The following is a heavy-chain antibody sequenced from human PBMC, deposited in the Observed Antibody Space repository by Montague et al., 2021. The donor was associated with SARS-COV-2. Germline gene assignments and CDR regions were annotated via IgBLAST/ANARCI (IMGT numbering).Heavy chain of an antibody. J-gene: IGHJ3*02. D-gene: IGHD1-26*01. V-gene: IGHV2-70*01. CDR3: ARIWGATRGDAFDI. Sequence: PALVKPTQTLTLICTFSGFSLSTSGMCVSWIRQPPGRALEWLALIDWDDDKYYSTSLKTRLTISKDTSKNQVVLTMTNMDPVDTATYYCARIWGATRGDAFDIWGQGTMVTVSS. CDR1: GFSLSTSGMC. CDR2: IDWDDDK.